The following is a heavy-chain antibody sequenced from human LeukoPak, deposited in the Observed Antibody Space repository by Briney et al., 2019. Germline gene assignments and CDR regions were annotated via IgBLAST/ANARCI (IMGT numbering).Heavy chain of an antibody. CDR1: GFTFSSAW. Sequence: PGGSLRLSCAASGFTFSSAWMLWVRQAPGKGLEWLSYITSSSGTIYYADSVKGRFTVSRDNAKNSLYLQMNSLRDEDTAVYYCARDRTTLIDYWGQGIQVTVSS. V-gene: IGHV3-48*02. CDR3: ARDRTTLIDY. J-gene: IGHJ4*01. D-gene: IGHD1-14*01. CDR2: ITSSSGTI.